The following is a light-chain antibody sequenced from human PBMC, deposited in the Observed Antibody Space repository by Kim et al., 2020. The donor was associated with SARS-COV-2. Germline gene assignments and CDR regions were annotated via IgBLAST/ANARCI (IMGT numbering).Light chain of an antibody. J-gene: IGKJ3*01. CDR1: QSISSC. CDR2: DAS. Sequence: EIVLTQSPATLSLSPGERVTLSCRASQSISSCLAWYQQKPGQAPRLLIYDASSRATGVPARFSGSGSGTDFTLTINSLAPDDFAVYYCQQRSSWPLFTFGPGTKVDIK. V-gene: IGKV3-11*01. CDR3: QQRSSWPLFT.